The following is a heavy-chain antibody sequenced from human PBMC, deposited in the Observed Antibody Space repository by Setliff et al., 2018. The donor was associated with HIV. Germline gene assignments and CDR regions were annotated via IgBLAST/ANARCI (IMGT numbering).Heavy chain of an antibody. D-gene: IGHD3-10*01. V-gene: IGHV4-39*01. Sequence: SETLSLTCTVSGGSISNSRYYWGWIRQPPGKGLEWIGSIFNDGRTYYNPSLKSRVTIPMDTSTNQFSLKLTSVTAADTAVYFCARHFPSISLFFGDPGPFDRWGQGALVTVSS. CDR1: GGSISNSRYY. J-gene: IGHJ4*02. CDR3: ARHFPSISLFFGDPGPFDR. CDR2: IFNDGRT.